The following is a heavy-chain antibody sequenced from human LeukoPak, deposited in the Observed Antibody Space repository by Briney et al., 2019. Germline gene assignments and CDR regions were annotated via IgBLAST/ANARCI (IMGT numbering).Heavy chain of an antibody. D-gene: IGHD6-13*01. CDR2: VYPGNSDT. CDR1: GYSFNTYW. Sequence: GESLKISCKASGYSFNTYWIGWVRRMPEKGLEWIGIVYPGNSDTRYSPSFRGQVTISADMSITTAYLQWGSLKASDTAIYYCVRQGDGSSYYDYWGQGTLVTVSS. J-gene: IGHJ4*02. CDR3: VRQGDGSSYYDY. V-gene: IGHV5-51*01.